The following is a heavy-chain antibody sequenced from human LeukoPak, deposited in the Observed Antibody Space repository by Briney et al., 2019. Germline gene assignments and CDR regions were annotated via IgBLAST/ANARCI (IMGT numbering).Heavy chain of an antibody. CDR1: GYTFTSYG. CDR3: ARDGHSGYDHKYNWFDP. Sequence: ASVKVSCKASGYTFTSYGISWVRQAPGQGLEWMGWISAYNGNTNYAQKLQGRVTMTTDTSTSTAYMELRSLRSDDTAVYYCARDGHSGYDHKYNWFDPWGQGTLVTVSS. CDR2: ISAYNGNT. D-gene: IGHD5-12*01. V-gene: IGHV1-18*01. J-gene: IGHJ5*02.